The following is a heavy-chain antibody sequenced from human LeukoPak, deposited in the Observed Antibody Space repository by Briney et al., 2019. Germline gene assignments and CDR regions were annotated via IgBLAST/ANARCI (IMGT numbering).Heavy chain of an antibody. CDR1: GFTFSNYG. Sequence: GRSLRLSCAASGFTFSNYGMHWVRQAPGKGLEWVAVVWYDGSNENYADSVKGRFTISRDNSKNTLYLQMNSLRAKDTAVYYCARDHTIAVPGPFDYWGQGALVTVSS. V-gene: IGHV3-33*01. D-gene: IGHD6-19*01. CDR3: ARDHTIAVPGPFDY. CDR2: VWYDGSNE. J-gene: IGHJ4*02.